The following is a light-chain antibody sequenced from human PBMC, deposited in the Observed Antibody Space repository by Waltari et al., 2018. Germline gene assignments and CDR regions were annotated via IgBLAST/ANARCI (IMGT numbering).Light chain of an antibody. CDR3: ETGGHGTWV. J-gene: IGLJ3*02. CDR2: VNSDGSH. Sequence: QLLLTQSPLASASLAASVKLTCTLISWHSKKLIARLPQQPGKGPRYLRRVNSDGSHSKGAEIPDRFSGSSSGAERYPTISSVQSEDEADYYCETGGHGTWVFGGGTKLTVL. V-gene: IGLV4-69*01. CDR1: SWHSKKL.